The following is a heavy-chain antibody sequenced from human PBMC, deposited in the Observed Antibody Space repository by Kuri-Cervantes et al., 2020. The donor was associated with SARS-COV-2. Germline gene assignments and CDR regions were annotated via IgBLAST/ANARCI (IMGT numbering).Heavy chain of an antibody. Sequence: GGSLRLSCAASGFTFSSYAMHWVRQAPGKGLEYVSAISSNGGSTYYANSVKGRFTIPRDNSKNTLYLQMGSLRAEDMAVYYCARVYYYYYMDVWGKGTTVTVSS. J-gene: IGHJ6*03. CDR1: GFTFSSYA. V-gene: IGHV3-64*01. CDR2: ISSNGGST. CDR3: ARVYYYYYMDV.